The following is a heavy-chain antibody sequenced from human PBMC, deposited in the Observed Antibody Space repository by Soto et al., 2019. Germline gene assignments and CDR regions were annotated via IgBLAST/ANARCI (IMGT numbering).Heavy chain of an antibody. CDR3: ARVLILWFGELADYYYYGMDV. Sequence: ASVKVSCTASGYTFTSYALHWVRQAPGQRLEWMGWINAGNGNTKYSQKFQGRVTITRDTSASTAYMELSRLRSEDTAVYYCARVLILWFGELADYYYYGMDVWGQGTTVTVSS. D-gene: IGHD3-10*01. V-gene: IGHV1-3*01. J-gene: IGHJ6*02. CDR2: INAGNGNT. CDR1: GYTFTSYA.